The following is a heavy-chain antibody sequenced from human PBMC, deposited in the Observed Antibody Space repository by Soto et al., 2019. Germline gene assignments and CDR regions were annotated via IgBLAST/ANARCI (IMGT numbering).Heavy chain of an antibody. CDR3: AREIRGSYDY. Sequence: ASVKVSCKASGYTFTGQYIHWVRQAPGQGLEWMGWINPNSGDTTYVQKFQGRVTMTRDTSISTAYMELSRLRSDDTAVYYCAREIRGSYDYWGQGXRVTVSS. D-gene: IGHD3-10*01. CDR1: GYTFTGQY. J-gene: IGHJ4*02. V-gene: IGHV1-2*02. CDR2: INPNSGDT.